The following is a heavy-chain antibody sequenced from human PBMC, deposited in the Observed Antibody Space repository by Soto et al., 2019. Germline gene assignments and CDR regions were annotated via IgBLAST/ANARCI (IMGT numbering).Heavy chain of an antibody. V-gene: IGHV3-21*01. Sequence: EVQLVESGGGLVKPGGSLRLSCAASGFTFSSYSMNWVRQAPGKGLEWVSSISSSSSYIYYADSVKGRFTISRDNAKNSLYLQMNSLRAEDTALYYCARVTGGGYCSGGSCVGYYMDVWGKGTTLTVSS. CDR1: GFTFSSYS. CDR3: ARVTGGGYCSGGSCVGYYMDV. J-gene: IGHJ6*03. CDR2: ISSSSSYI. D-gene: IGHD2-15*01.